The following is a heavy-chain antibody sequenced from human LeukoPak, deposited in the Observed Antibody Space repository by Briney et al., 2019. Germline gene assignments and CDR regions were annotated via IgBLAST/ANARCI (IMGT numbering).Heavy chain of an antibody. CDR1: GFTFSSYA. Sequence: QSGGSLRLSCAASGFTFSSYAMHWVRQAPGKGLEWVAVISYDGSNKYYADSVKGRFTISRDNSKNTLYLQMNSLRAEDTAVYYCARDGLGYYDSSGYYFGDSFSEYFQHWGQGTLVTVSS. J-gene: IGHJ1*01. V-gene: IGHV3-30-3*01. CDR3: ARDGLGYYDSSGYYFGDSFSEYFQH. CDR2: ISYDGSNK. D-gene: IGHD3-22*01.